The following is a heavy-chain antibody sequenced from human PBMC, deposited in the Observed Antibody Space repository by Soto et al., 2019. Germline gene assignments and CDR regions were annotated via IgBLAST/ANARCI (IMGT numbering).Heavy chain of an antibody. Sequence: GGSLRLSCAASGFTFSGSAMHWVRQASGKGLEWVGRIRSKANSYATAYAASVKGRFTISRDDSKNTAYLQMDSLKTEDTAVYYCTSTYYYDSSGYYHDGLDYWGQGTLVTVSS. CDR2: IRSKANSYAT. CDR1: GFTFSGSA. V-gene: IGHV3-73*01. D-gene: IGHD3-22*01. CDR3: TSTYYYDSSGYYHDGLDY. J-gene: IGHJ4*02.